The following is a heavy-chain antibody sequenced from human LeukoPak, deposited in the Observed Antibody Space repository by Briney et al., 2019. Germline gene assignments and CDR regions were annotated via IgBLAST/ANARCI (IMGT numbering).Heavy chain of an antibody. CDR2: INPSGGST. Sequence: GASVKVSCKASGYTFTSYYMHWVRQAPGQGLEWMGIINPSGGSTSYAQKFQGGVTMTRDTSTSTVYMELSSLRSEDTAVYYCARAQPVGDYYDSSGHFDYWGQGTLVTVSS. V-gene: IGHV1-46*01. CDR3: ARAQPVGDYYDSSGHFDY. D-gene: IGHD3-22*01. CDR1: GYTFTSYY. J-gene: IGHJ4*02.